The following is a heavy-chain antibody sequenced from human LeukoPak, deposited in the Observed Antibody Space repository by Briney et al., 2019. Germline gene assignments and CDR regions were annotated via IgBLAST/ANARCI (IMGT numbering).Heavy chain of an antibody. V-gene: IGHV1-69*01. D-gene: IGHD3-10*01. CDR3: ARTDYYGSGSYYPQHPFDF. CDR1: GGTFSSYA. J-gene: IGHJ4*02. Sequence: SVNVSCKASGGTFSSYAISWVRPAPGQGLERVGGIFPIFGTANYAQKFQGRVTSTADESTSTTYMELSSLRSEDTAVYYCARTDYYGSGSYYPQHPFDFWGQGTLVTVSS. CDR2: IFPIFGTA.